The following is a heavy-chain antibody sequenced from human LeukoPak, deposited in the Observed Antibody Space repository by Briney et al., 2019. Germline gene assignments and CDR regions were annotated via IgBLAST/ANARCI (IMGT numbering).Heavy chain of an antibody. Sequence: SETLSLTCTVSGGTISSYYWSWIRQPPGKGLEWIGYIYYSGSTNYNPSLKSRVTISVDTSKNQFSLKLSSVTAADTAVYYCARVGSSRSYYDSSGYSVLGWFDTWGQATLVTVSS. D-gene: IGHD3-22*01. CDR1: GGTISSYY. V-gene: IGHV4-59*01. J-gene: IGHJ5*02. CDR2: IYYSGST. CDR3: ARVGSSRSYYDSSGYSVLGWFDT.